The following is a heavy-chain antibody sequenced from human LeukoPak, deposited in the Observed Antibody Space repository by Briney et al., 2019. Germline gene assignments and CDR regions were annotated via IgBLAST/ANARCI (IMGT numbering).Heavy chain of an antibody. Sequence: GGSLRLSCAASGFTVSTNCMTWVRQAPGKGLEWVSGVSGPGDSTYYADSVKGRFTISRANSKNTLYLQMNSPRAEDTAVYYCEKSTGYSDSFFDYWGQGTLVTVSS. J-gene: IGHJ4*02. CDR2: VSGPGDST. V-gene: IGHV3-23*01. CDR3: EKSTGYSDSFFDY. D-gene: IGHD3-9*01. CDR1: GFTVSTNC.